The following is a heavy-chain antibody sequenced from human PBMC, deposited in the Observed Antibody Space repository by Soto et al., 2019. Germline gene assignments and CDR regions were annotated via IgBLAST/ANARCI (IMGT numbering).Heavy chain of an antibody. V-gene: IGHV1-18*01. CDR2: ISAHNGNT. D-gene: IGHD1-1*01. CDR3: ARGRYGDY. CDR1: GYGFTTYG. Sequence: QVHLVQSGAEVKKPGASVKVSCKGSGYGFTTYGITWVRQAPGQGLEWMAWISAHNGNTNYAQKLQGRVTVTRATSTSTAYMELMSLRSDDTAVYYCARGRYGDYWGQGALVTVSS. J-gene: IGHJ4*02.